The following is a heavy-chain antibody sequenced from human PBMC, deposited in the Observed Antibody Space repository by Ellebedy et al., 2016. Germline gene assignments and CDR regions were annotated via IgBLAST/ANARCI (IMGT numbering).Heavy chain of an antibody. J-gene: IGHJ6*02. V-gene: IGHV4-59*12. D-gene: IGHD5-18*01. CDR3: ARGWGTPMNRGMDV. CDR1: GGSISSYY. CDR2: IYYSGST. Sequence: SETLSLTCTVSGGSISSYYWSWIRQPPGKGLEWIGYIYYSGSTNYNPSLKSRVTISVDTSKNQFSLKLSSVTAADTAVYYCARGWGTPMNRGMDVWGQGTTVTVSS.